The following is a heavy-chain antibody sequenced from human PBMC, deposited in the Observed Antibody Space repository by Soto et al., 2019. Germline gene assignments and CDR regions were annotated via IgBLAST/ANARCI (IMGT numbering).Heavy chain of an antibody. Sequence: VGSLRLSCAASGFTFSSYSMNWVRQAPGKGLEWVSSISSSSSYIYYADSVKGRFTISRDNAKNSLYLQMNSLRAEDTAVHYCARALRDYWYFDLWGRGTLVTVSS. CDR2: ISSSSSYI. J-gene: IGHJ2*01. D-gene: IGHD4-17*01. V-gene: IGHV3-21*01. CDR1: GFTFSSYS. CDR3: ARALRDYWYFDL.